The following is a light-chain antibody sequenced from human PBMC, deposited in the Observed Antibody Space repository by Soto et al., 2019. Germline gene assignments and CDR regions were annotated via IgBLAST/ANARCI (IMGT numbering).Light chain of an antibody. CDR3: CSYAGSSTPYV. Sequence: QSALTQPASVSGSPGQSITISCTGTSSDVGGYNYVSWYQQYPGKAPKLMIYEVSNRPSGVSNRFSGSKSGNTASLTISGLQAEDEADYYCCSYAGSSTPYVFGTGTKLTVL. J-gene: IGLJ1*01. CDR1: SSDVGGYNY. CDR2: EVS. V-gene: IGLV2-14*01.